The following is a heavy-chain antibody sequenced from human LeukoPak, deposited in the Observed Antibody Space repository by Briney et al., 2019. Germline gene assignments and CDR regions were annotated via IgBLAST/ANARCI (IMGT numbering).Heavy chain of an antibody. V-gene: IGHV4-59*01. CDR1: GGSISSYY. Sequence: SETLSLTCTVSGGSISSYYWSWIRQPPGKRLEWIGYIYYSGSTNYNPSLKSRVTISVDASKNQFSLKLSSVTAADTAVYYCARTVSVGGASWYFDLWGRGTLVTVSS. CDR2: IYYSGST. J-gene: IGHJ2*01. D-gene: IGHD2/OR15-2a*01. CDR3: ARTVSVGGASWYFDL.